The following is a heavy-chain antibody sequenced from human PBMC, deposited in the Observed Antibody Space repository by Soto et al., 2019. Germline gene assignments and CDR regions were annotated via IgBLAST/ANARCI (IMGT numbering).Heavy chain of an antibody. CDR1: GFTFSSYS. J-gene: IGHJ4*02. Sequence: GGSLRLSCAASGFTFSSYSMNWVRQAPGKGLEWVSSISSSSSYIYYADSVKGRFTISRDNAKNSLYLQMNSLRAEDTAVYYCARARSSVVVPAATHDYWGQGTLVTVSS. CDR2: ISSSSSYI. CDR3: ARARSSVVVPAATHDY. D-gene: IGHD2-2*01. V-gene: IGHV3-21*01.